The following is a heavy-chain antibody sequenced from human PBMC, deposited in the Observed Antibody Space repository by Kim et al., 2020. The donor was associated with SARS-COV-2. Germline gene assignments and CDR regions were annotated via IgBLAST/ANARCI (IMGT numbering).Heavy chain of an antibody. CDR1: GGSISSHY. J-gene: IGHJ4*03. CDR2: IFYSERINIFYTEST. Sequence: SETLSLTCTVSGGSISSHYWNWIRQPPGKGLDWIGYIFYSERINIFYTESTKYNPSFKSRVTVSVDTSKNQFSLRLSSVTAADTAVYYCARGLATGY. V-gene: IGHV4-59*11. CDR3: ARGLATGY.